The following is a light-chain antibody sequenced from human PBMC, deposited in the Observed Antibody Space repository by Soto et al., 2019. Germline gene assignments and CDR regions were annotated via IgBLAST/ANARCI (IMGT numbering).Light chain of an antibody. J-gene: IGKJ1*01. Sequence: LMTQSPVSLPVIPGEPASISCRSSQSLLHSNGYNYLDWSVQKPGQYPQLPIYVCSNRASGVPERFSGSGPGTDVTLKISRVEAEDVGVYYCLQSLQSPWKFGQGTKVEIK. V-gene: IGKV2-28*01. CDR2: VCS. CDR3: LQSLQSPWK. CDR1: QSLLHSNGYNY.